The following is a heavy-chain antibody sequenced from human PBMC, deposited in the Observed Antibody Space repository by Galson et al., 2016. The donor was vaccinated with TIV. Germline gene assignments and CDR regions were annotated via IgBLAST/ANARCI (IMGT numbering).Heavy chain of an antibody. J-gene: IGHJ4*02. CDR1: GFTFSDYS. CDR3: AKDSEYYFDTSGYYFPLDH. V-gene: IGHV3-21*03. D-gene: IGHD3-22*01. CDR2: ISRSSSYR. Sequence: SLRLSCAASGFTFSDYSMNWVRQAPGKGPEWVSVISRSSSYRYYTNSVKGRFIISRDNSKNMLYLQMNSVRVDDTGLYYCAKDSEYYFDTSGYYFPLDHWGQGTLVTVSS.